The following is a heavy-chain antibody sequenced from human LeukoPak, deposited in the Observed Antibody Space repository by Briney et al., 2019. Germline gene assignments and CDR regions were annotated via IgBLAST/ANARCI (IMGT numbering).Heavy chain of an antibody. D-gene: IGHD4-17*01. J-gene: IGHJ4*02. CDR1: GFTFTSYS. CDR3: ARDYYGDYYFDY. CDR2: ISSSSSYI. Sequence: GGSLRLSCAASGFTFTSYSMNWVRQAPGKGLEWVSSISSSSSYIDYADSVKGRFTISRDNAENSLYLQMNSLTAEDTAVYYCARDYYGDYYFDYWGQGTLVTVSS. V-gene: IGHV3-21*01.